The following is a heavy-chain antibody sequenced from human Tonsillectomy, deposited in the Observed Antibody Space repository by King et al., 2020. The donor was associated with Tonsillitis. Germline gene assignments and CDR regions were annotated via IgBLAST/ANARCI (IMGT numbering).Heavy chain of an antibody. D-gene: IGHD2-21*02. J-gene: IGHJ3*02. CDR1: GFSFSSYG. CDR2: ISYDGSNK. CDR3: AKATYCGGDFYSGRGFSNAFDI. Sequence: QLVQSGGGVVQPGRSLRLSCAASGFSFSSYGMHWVRQAPGKGLEWVAVISYDGSNKFYADSVKGRFTISSDNSKNTLYLQMNSLRAEDTVVYYCAKATYCGGDFYSGRGFSNAFDIWGQGTMVTVSS. V-gene: IGHV3-30*18.